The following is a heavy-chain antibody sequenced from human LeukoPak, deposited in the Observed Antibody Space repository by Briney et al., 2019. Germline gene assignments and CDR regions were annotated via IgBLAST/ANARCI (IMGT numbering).Heavy chain of an antibody. CDR1: GYTLTELS. D-gene: IGHD3-16*01. Sequence: ASVKVSCKVSGYTLTELSMHWVRQAPGKGLEWMGGFDPEGGETIYAQKFQGRVTMTEDTSTDTAYMELSSLRSEDTAVYYCATRQGAYYYYGMDVWGQGTTVTASS. V-gene: IGHV1-24*01. CDR2: FDPEGGET. J-gene: IGHJ6*02. CDR3: ATRQGAYYYYGMDV.